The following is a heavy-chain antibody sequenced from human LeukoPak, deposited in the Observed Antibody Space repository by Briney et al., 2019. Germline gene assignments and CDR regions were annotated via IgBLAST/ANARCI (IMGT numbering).Heavy chain of an antibody. J-gene: IGHJ4*01. CDR2: IYYSGST. CDR1: GGSISSSSYY. Sequence: PSETLSLTCTVSGGSISSSSYYWGWIRQPPGKGLEWIGSIYYSGSTYYNPSLKSRVTISVDTSKNQFSLKLSSVTAADTAVYYCATFYSSGWYSFDYCGHGTLVTVSS. CDR3: ATFYSSGWYSFDY. V-gene: IGHV4-39*01. D-gene: IGHD6-19*01.